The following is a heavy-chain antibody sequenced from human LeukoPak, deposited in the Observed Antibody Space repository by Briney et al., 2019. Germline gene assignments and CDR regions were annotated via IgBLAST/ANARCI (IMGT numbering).Heavy chain of an antibody. CDR1: GYSISSGYY. J-gene: IGHJ4*02. Sequence: SETLSLTCTVSGYSISSGYYWGCIRQPPGKGLECIGSIYHSGGTNYNPSLKRRVTISVDTSNNQFSLKLSSVTAADTAVYYCARGRSGGSFYDYWGQGTLVTVS. CDR3: ARGRSGGSFYDY. CDR2: IYHSGGT. D-gene: IGHD2-15*01. V-gene: IGHV4-38-2*02.